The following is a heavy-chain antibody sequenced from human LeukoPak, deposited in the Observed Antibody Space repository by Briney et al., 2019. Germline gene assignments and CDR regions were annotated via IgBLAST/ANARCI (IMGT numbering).Heavy chain of an antibody. V-gene: IGHV4-34*01. D-gene: IGHD6-13*01. CDR2: IYHSGST. CDR1: GGSFSGYY. Sequence: SETLSLTCAVYGGSFSGYYWSWIRQPPGKGLEWIGEIYHSGSTNYNPYLKSRVTISVDKSKNQFSLKLSSVTAADTAVYYCAREIRQEVYSSSWYVDPWGQGTLVTVSS. CDR3: AREIRQEVYSSSWYVDP. J-gene: IGHJ5*02.